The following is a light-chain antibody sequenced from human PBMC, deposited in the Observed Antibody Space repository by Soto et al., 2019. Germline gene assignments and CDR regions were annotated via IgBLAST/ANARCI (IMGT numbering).Light chain of an antibody. V-gene: IGKV3-11*01. CDR1: QSVSSY. Sequence: EILFTHAPAPPAFSPREKNTPSCKARQSVSSYLAWYQQKPGQAPRLLIYDASNRATGIPARFSGSGSGTDFTLTISSLEPEDFAVYYCQQRSNWPPSFGGGTKVDIK. CDR2: DAS. CDR3: QQRSNWPPS. J-gene: IGKJ4*01.